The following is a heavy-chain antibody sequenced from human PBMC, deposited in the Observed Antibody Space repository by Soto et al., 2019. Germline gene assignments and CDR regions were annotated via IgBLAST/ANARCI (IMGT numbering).Heavy chain of an antibody. J-gene: IGHJ4*02. D-gene: IGHD2-8*02. CDR2: IYYSGST. CDR1: GGSISSGDYY. Sequence: SETLSLTCTVSGGSISSGDYYWSWIRQPPGKGLEWIGYIYYSGSTYYNPSLKSRVTISVDTSKNQFSLKLTSVTAADTAVYYCARDKLTGLLDYWGQGTLVTVSS. V-gene: IGHV4-30-4*01. CDR3: ARDKLTGLLDY.